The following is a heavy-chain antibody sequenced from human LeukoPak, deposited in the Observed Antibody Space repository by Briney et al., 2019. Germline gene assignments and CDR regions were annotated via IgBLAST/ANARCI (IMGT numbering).Heavy chain of an antibody. Sequence: SETLSLTCTVSGGSISSSSYYWGWIRQPPGKGLEWIGSVYYSGSTYYNPSLKGRVTISVDTSKNQFSLKLSSVTAADTAVYYCARHVATTIDYWGQGTLVTVSS. J-gene: IGHJ4*02. CDR3: ARHVATTIDY. CDR2: VYYSGST. V-gene: IGHV4-39*01. D-gene: IGHD5-12*01. CDR1: GGSISSSSYY.